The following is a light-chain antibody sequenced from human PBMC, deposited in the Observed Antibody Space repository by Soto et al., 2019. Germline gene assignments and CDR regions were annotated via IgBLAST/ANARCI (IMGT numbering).Light chain of an antibody. CDR3: QQYYHWPVI. J-gene: IGKJ4*01. Sequence: EILMTQSPDTLSVSPGERVTLSCRASRTVSNRLAWYQHKPGQAPRLLISGASTGATGIPPRFRGSGSGTEFTLTVDTLQSEDIAIYYCQQYYHWPVIFGGGTKVEIK. CDR2: GAS. V-gene: IGKV3-15*01. CDR1: RTVSNR.